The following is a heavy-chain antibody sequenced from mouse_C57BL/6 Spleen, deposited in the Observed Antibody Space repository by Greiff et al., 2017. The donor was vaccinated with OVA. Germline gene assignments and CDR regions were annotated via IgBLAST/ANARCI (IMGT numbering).Heavy chain of an antibody. Sequence: VQLQQPGAELVMPGASVKLSCKASGYTFTSYWMHWVKQRPGQGLEWIGEIDPSDSYTNYNQKFKGKSTLTVDKSSSTAYMQLSSLTSEDSAVYYCARYYGSSYEGYFDVWGTGTTVTVSS. CDR3: ARYYGSSYEGYFDV. V-gene: IGHV1-69*01. D-gene: IGHD1-1*01. CDR2: IDPSDSYT. CDR1: GYTFTSYW. J-gene: IGHJ1*03.